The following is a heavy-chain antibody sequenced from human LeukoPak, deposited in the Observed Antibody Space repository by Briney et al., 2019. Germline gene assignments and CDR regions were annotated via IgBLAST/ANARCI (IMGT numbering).Heavy chain of an antibody. CDR3: ARGGLRYCSGGSCYYRFYYYYMDV. D-gene: IGHD2-15*01. J-gene: IGHJ6*03. CDR1: GGSFSGYY. Sequence: SETLSLTCAVYGGSFSGYYWSWIRQPPGKGLEWIGEINHSGSTNYNPSLKSRVTISVDTSKNQFSLKLSSVTAADTAVYYCARGGLRYCSGGSCYYRFYYYYMDVWGKGTTVTVSS. V-gene: IGHV4-34*01. CDR2: INHSGST.